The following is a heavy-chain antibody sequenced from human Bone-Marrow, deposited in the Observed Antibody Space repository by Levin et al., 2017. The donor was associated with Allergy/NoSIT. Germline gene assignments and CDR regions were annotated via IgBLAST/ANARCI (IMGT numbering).Heavy chain of an antibody. V-gene: IGHV3-30*18. CDR1: GFTFSSYG. D-gene: IGHD4-17*01. CDR2: ISYDGSNK. Sequence: GESLKISCAASGFTFSSYGMHWVRQAPGKGLEWVAVISYDGSNKYYADSVKGRFTISRDNSKNTLYLQMNSLRAEDTAVYYCAKDGGLTTVTVYYFDYWGQGTLVTVSS. J-gene: IGHJ4*02. CDR3: AKDGGLTTVTVYYFDY.